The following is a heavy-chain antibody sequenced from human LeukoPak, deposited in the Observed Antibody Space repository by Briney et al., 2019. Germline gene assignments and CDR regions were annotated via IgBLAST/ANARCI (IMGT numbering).Heavy chain of an antibody. CDR2: ISAYNGNT. V-gene: IGHV1-18*01. Sequence: ASVKVSCKASGYTFTSYGISWVRQAPGQGLEWMGWISAYNGNTNYAQKLQGRVTMTTDTSTSTAHMELRSLRSDDTAVYYCAREGSAYGDYGAAWYWGQGTLVTVSS. D-gene: IGHD4-17*01. J-gene: IGHJ4*02. CDR1: GYTFTSYG. CDR3: AREGSAYGDYGAAWY.